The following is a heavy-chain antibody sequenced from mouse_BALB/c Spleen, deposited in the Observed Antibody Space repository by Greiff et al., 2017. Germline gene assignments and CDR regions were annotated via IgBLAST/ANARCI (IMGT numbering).Heavy chain of an antibody. D-gene: IGHD2-10*01. J-gene: IGHJ3*01. V-gene: IGHV5-6-5*01. CDR3: ARDAYYPDWFAY. CDR2: ISSGGST. Sequence: EVQLVESGGGLVKPGGSLKLSCAASGFTFSSYAMSWVRQTPEKRLEWVASISSGGSTYYPDSVKGRFTISRDNARNILYLQMSSLRSEDTAMYYCARDAYYPDWFAYWGQGTLVTVSA. CDR1: GFTFSSYA.